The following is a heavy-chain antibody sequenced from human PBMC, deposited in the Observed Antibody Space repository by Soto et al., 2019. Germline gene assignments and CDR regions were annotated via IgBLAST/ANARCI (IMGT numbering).Heavy chain of an antibody. Sequence: SETLSLTCAVYGGSFIGYYWSWIRQPPGKGLEWIGEINHSGSTNYNPSLKSRVTISVDTSKNQFSLKLSSVTAADTAVYYCARVTTVTKDFGMDVWGQGTTVTVSS. CDR1: GGSFIGYY. D-gene: IGHD4-17*01. J-gene: IGHJ6*02. V-gene: IGHV4-34*01. CDR3: ARVTTVTKDFGMDV. CDR2: INHSGST.